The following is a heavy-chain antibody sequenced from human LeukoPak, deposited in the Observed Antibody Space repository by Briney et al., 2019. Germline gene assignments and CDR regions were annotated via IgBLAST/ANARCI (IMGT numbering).Heavy chain of an antibody. V-gene: IGHV3-74*01. J-gene: IGHJ3*01. CDR2: INADGSTA. CDR1: GFTFGNSW. CDR3: VVVVEPPDSDGFDV. D-gene: IGHD1-14*01. Sequence: GGSLRLSCAASGFTFGNSWVHWVRQAPGKGLVWVSLINADGSTATYADSVKGRFTNSRDNARNTLSLQMNSLKIEDTAVYYCVVVVEPPDSDGFDVWGQGTMITVSS.